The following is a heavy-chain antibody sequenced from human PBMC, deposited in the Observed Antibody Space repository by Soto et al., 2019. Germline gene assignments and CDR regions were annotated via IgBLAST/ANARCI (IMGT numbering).Heavy chain of an antibody. CDR1: GGTFSSYT. CDR2: IIPILGIA. V-gene: IGHV1-69*02. CDR3: ARGGELGYSRGWSGFDP. D-gene: IGHD6-19*01. Sequence: QVQLVQSGAEVKKPGSSVKVSCKASGGTFSSYTISWVRQAPGQGLEWMGRIIPILGIANYAQKFQGRVTITEDKSTRTGYMEHSSLRSEDTGVYYCARGGELGYSRGWSGFDPWGQGTLVTVSS. J-gene: IGHJ5*02.